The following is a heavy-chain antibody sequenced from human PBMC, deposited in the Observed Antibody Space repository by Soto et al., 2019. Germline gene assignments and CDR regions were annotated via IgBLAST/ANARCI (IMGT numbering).Heavy chain of an antibody. V-gene: IGHV4-31*03. J-gene: IGHJ2*01. CDR2: IYYSGST. Sequence: QVQLQESGPGLVKPSQTLSLTCTVSGGSISSGGYYWSWIRQHPGKGLAWIGYIYYSGSTYYNPSLKSRVTVSVDTSHNQISLKLSSVTAADTAVYYCARGGIYYDSSGYYQRDWYFDLWGRGTLVTVSS. CDR1: GGSISSGGYY. CDR3: ARGGIYYDSSGYYQRDWYFDL. D-gene: IGHD3-22*01.